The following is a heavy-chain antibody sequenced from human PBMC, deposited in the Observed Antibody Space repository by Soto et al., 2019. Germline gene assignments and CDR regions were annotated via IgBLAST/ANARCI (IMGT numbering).Heavy chain of an antibody. CDR2: MSNSGSRT. J-gene: IGHJ4*02. CDR1: GFTFSNYA. V-gene: IGHV3-23*01. Sequence: VQLLESGGGLVQPGGSLRLSCAASGFTFSNYAMSWVRQAPGKGLEWVSGMSNSGSRTYYADSVKGRFIISRDNSKNTLYLQMNSPRPEDTAVYYCAKAYFDILTGYFGDYWGQGTLVSVSS. CDR3: AKAYFDILTGYFGDY. D-gene: IGHD3-9*01.